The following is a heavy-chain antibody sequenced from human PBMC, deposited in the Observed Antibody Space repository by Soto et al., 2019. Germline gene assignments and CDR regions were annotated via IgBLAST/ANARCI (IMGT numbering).Heavy chain of an antibody. Sequence: EVQLVESGGGLVQPGGSVRLSCAASGFTFSDHYMDWVRQALGKGLEWVGRIRNRPNSYTTQYAASVKGRFAVLRDDSENLVYLQMNDLKTEDTAVYYCVRDSGRGFYFDYWGQGAQVTVTS. CDR2: IRNRPNSYTT. V-gene: IGHV3-72*01. J-gene: IGHJ4*02. CDR1: GFTFSDHY. CDR3: VRDSGRGFYFDY. D-gene: IGHD3-10*01.